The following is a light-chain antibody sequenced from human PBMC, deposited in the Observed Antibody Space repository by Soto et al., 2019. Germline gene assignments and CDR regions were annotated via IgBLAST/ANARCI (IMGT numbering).Light chain of an antibody. V-gene: IGLV6-57*02. CDR1: SGSIASNY. CDR3: QTYDSRNVV. Sequence: NFMLTQPHSVSESPGKTVTISCTGTSGSIASNYVQWYQQRPGSAPTTVIYEDHQRPSGVPDRFSGSIDSSSNSASLTISGLKSEDEGDYYCQTYDSRNVVFGGGTKLTVL. J-gene: IGLJ2*01. CDR2: EDH.